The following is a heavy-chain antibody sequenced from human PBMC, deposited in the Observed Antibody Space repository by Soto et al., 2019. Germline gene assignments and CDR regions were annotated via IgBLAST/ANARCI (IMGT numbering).Heavy chain of an antibody. D-gene: IGHD3-10*01. CDR3: AKDPGGYYYSGMDV. J-gene: IGHJ6*02. V-gene: IGHV3-9*01. Sequence: EVQLVESGGGLVQPGRSLRLSCAASGFTFDDYAMHWVRQAPGKGLEWVSGISWNSGSIGYADSVKGRFTISRDNAKNSLYLQMNSLRAEDTALYYCAKDPGGYYYSGMDVWGQGTTVTVSS. CDR1: GFTFDDYA. CDR2: ISWNSGSI.